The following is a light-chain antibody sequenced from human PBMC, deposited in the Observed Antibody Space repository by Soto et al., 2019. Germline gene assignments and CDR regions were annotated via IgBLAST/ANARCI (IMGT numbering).Light chain of an antibody. J-gene: IGLJ1*01. CDR2: EVS. CDR3: CSYAGSSTHV. CDR1: SSDVGSSNL. V-gene: IGLV2-23*02. Sequence: QSVLTQPASVSGSPGQSITFSCTGTSSDVGSSNLVSWYQQHPGKAPKLLIYEVSKRPSGVSNRFSGSKSGNTASLTLSGLQAEDEADYYCCSYAGSSTHVFGTGTKVTVL.